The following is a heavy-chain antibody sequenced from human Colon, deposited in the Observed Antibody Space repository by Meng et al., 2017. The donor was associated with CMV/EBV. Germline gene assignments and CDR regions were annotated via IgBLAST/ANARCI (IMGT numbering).Heavy chain of an antibody. V-gene: IGHV1-69*12. D-gene: IGHD5-24*01. J-gene: IGHJ4*02. CDR2: IVPIFVTP. CDR3: ARARDRDGLYNFDS. CDR1: GGSFSNYA. Sequence: QVHVVQSGAEVKKPGSSVKVSCRTSGGSFSNYAVSWVRQAPGQGLEWMGGIVPIFVTPNYAQKFQGRVTVTADESTSTAYMELSSLTSEDTAIYYCARARDRDGLYNFDSWGQGTLVTVSS.